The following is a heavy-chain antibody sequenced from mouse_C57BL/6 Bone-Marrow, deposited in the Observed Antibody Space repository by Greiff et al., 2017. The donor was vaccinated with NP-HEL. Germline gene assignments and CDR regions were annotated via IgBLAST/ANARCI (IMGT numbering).Heavy chain of an antibody. V-gene: IGHV1-54*01. CDR3: ARGDYYGTFYAMDY. J-gene: IGHJ4*01. D-gene: IGHD1-1*01. Sequence: QVQLQQSGAELVRPGTSVKVSCKASGYAFTNYLIEWVKQRPGQGLEWIGVINPGSGGPNYNEKFKGKATLTADKSSSTAYMQLSSLTSEDSAVYFCARGDYYGTFYAMDYWGQGTSVTVSS. CDR1: GYAFTNYL. CDR2: INPGSGGP.